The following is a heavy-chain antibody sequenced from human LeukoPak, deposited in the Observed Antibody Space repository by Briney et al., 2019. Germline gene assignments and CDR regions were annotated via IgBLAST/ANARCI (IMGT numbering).Heavy chain of an antibody. J-gene: IGHJ4*02. CDR2: ISSSSSYI. Sequence: TPGGSLRLSCAASGFTFSSYSMNWVRQAPGKGLELVSCISSSSSYIYYADSVKGRFTISRDNAKNSLYLQMNSLRAEDTAVYYCARDRGDIVVVVAAYFDYWGQGTLVTVSS. D-gene: IGHD2-15*01. CDR1: GFTFSSYS. V-gene: IGHV3-21*01. CDR3: ARDRGDIVVVVAAYFDY.